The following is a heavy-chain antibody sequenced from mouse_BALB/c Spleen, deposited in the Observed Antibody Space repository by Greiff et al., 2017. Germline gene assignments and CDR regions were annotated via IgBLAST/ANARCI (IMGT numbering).Heavy chain of an antibody. V-gene: IGHV2-9*02. CDR3: ARGANWGYAMDY. D-gene: IGHD4-1*01. J-gene: IGHJ4*01. Sequence: VQLQESGPGLVAPSQSLSITCTVSGFSLTSYGVHWVRQPPGKGLEWLGVIWAGGSTNYNSALMSRLSISKDNSKSQVFLKMNSLQTDDTAMYYCARGANWGYAMDYWGQGTSGTVSS. CDR1: GFSLTSYG. CDR2: IWAGGST.